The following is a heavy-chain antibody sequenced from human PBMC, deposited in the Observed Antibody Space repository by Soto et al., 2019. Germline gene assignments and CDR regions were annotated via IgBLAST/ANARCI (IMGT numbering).Heavy chain of an antibody. CDR3: ARETLRDAIDI. Sequence: GGSLRLSCVAYGFDFRSYEMNWVRQAPGKGLEWVSNIRANDESIYYADSVKGRVSVSRDNAKNSLFLEMNSLRVDDTAVYYCARETLRDAIDIWGQGTMVTVS. CDR1: GFDFRSYE. CDR2: IRANDESI. V-gene: IGHV3-48*03. J-gene: IGHJ3*02.